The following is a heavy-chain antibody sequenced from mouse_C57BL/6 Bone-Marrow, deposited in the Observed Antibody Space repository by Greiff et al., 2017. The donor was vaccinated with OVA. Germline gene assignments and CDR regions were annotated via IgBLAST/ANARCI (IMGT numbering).Heavy chain of an antibody. CDR1: GYTFTSYG. CDR2: IYPRSGNT. V-gene: IGHV1-81*01. Sequence: QVQLQQSGAELVRPGASVKLSCKASGYTFTSYGISWVKQRTGQGLEWIGEIYPRSGNTYYNEKFKGKATLTADKSSSTVYMELRSLTSEDSAVYVSAKYGSSSPYAMDYWGQGTSVTVSS. J-gene: IGHJ4*01. D-gene: IGHD1-1*01. CDR3: AKYGSSSPYAMDY.